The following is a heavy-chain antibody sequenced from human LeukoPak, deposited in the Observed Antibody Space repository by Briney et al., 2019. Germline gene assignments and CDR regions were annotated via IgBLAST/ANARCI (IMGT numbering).Heavy chain of an antibody. D-gene: IGHD1-26*01. CDR3: ARVGAWELQRVFEY. Sequence: PGGSLRLSCAASGFTFSSYWMTWVRQAPRKGLEWVANIKQDGSDKYYVDSVEGRFTISRDNARKSLYLEMNNLRGEDTAIYYCARVGAWELQRVFEYWGQGTLVTVSS. CDR1: GFTFSSYW. V-gene: IGHV3-7*01. CDR2: IKQDGSDK. J-gene: IGHJ4*02.